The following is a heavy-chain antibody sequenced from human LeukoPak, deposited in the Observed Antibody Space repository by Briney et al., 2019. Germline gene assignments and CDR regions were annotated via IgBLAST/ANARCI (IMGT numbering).Heavy chain of an antibody. CDR1: GFTFSNYA. CDR2: ISYDGSNK. D-gene: IGHD5-18*01. J-gene: IGHJ4*02. CDR3: ARSNGYSYGQFDY. Sequence: GGSLRLSCAASGFTFSNYAMHWVRQALGKGLEWVAVISYDGSNKYYADSVKGRFTISRDYSKNTLYLQMDSLRAEDTAVYYCARSNGYSYGQFDYWGQGTLVTVSS. V-gene: IGHV3-30-3*01.